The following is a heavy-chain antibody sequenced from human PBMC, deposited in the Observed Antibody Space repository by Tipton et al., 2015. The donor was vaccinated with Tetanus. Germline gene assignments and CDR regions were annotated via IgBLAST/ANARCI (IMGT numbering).Heavy chain of an antibody. V-gene: IGHV4-61*08. CDR3: ARANDEFPKKGPFDS. CDR2: IFHSGST. CDR1: GGSISSDGAY. Sequence: LSLTCTVSGGSISSDGAYWSWIRQHPGEGLEWIGHIFHSGSTNYNPSLKSRVTMSIDTSERQFSLRLTSVTAADTAVYYCARANDEFPKKGPFDSWGQGSLVIVSS. J-gene: IGHJ4*02. D-gene: IGHD2-21*01.